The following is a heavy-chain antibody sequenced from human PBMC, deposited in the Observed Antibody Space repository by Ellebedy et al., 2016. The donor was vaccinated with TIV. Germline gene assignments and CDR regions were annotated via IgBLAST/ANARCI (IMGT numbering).Heavy chain of an antibody. V-gene: IGHV3-53*05. CDR3: TTFWSAYFDH. J-gene: IGHJ4*02. D-gene: IGHD3-3*01. CDR1: GFTVRSDS. CDR2: IYSGGST. Sequence: GESLKISXAASGFTVRSDSMSWVRQAPGKGLEYVSVIYSGGSTYYADSVKGRFTISRDNSKNTLFLQMNSLRAEDTAVYYCTTFWSAYFDHWGQGTLVTVSS.